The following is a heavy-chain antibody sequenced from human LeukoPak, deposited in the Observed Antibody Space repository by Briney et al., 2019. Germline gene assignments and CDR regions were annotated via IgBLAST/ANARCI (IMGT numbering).Heavy chain of an antibody. CDR2: INPNSGGT. V-gene: IGHV1-2*06. CDR3: ARVPGYYDTANDY. Sequence: GASVKVSCTASGYTFTGYYMHWVRQAPGRGLEWMGRINPNSGGTNYAQKFQGRVTMTRDTSISTAYMELSRLRSDDTAVYYCARVPGYYDTANDYWGQGTLVTVSS. J-gene: IGHJ4*02. CDR1: GYTFTGYY. D-gene: IGHD3-22*01.